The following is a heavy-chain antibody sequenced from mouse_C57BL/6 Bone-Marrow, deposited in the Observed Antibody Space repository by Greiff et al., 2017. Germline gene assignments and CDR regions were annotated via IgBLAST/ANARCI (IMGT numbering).Heavy chain of an antibody. CDR2: ISSGGSYT. D-gene: IGHD1-2*01. J-gene: IGHJ3*01. CDR1: GFTFSSYG. CDR3: ARRLRLFAY. Sequence: EVQRVESGGDLVKPGGSLKLSCAASGFTFSSYGMSWVRQTPDKRLEWVATISSGGSYTYYPDSVKGRFTIYRDNAKNTLYLQMSSLKSEETAMYYCARRLRLFAYWGQGTLVTVSA. V-gene: IGHV5-6*01.